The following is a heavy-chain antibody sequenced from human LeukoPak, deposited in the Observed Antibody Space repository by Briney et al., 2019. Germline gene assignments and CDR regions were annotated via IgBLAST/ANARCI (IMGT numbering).Heavy chain of an antibody. V-gene: IGHV1-69*06. CDR2: IIPIFGTA. CDR1: GGTFSSYA. Sequence: SVKVSCKASGGTFSSYAISWVRQAPGQGPEWMGGIIPIFGTANYAQKFQGRVTITADKSTSTAYMELSSLRSEDTAVYYCARTYCSGGSCPHDAFDIWGQGTMVTVSS. CDR3: ARTYCSGGSCPHDAFDI. D-gene: IGHD2-15*01. J-gene: IGHJ3*02.